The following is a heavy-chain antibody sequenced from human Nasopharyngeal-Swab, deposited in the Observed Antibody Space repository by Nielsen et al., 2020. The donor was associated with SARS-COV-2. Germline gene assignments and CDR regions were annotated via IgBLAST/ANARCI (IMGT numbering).Heavy chain of an antibody. CDR1: GFTFSDYY. D-gene: IGHD3-22*01. CDR2: ISSSGSTI. J-gene: IGHJ3*02. V-gene: IGHV3-11*04. CDR3: ARVRGDYDSSGYYYHDGAFDI. Sequence: GGSLRLSCAASGFTFSDYYMSWIRQAPGKGLEWVSYISSSGSTIYYADSVKGRFTISRDNAKNSLYLQMNSLRAEDTAVYYCARVRGDYDSSGYYYHDGAFDIWGQGTMVTVSS.